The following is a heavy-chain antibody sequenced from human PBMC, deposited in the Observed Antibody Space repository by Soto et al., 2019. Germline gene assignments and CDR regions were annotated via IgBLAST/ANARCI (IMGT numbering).Heavy chain of an antibody. Sequence: GESLKISCRGSGYSFTSYWISWVRQMPGKGLEWMGRIDPSDSDSNYSPSIQGHVTISVDKANNQFSLKLSSVTAADTAVYYCAHRPIVGAAIWGQGTLVTVSS. CDR3: AHRPIVGAAI. V-gene: IGHV5-10-1*01. CDR1: GYSFTSYW. D-gene: IGHD1-26*01. J-gene: IGHJ4*02. CDR2: IDPSDSDS.